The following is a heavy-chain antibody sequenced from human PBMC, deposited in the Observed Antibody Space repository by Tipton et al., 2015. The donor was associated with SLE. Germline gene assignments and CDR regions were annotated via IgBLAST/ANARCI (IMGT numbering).Heavy chain of an antibody. V-gene: IGHV4-59*01. CDR1: GGSISSYY. CDR3: ARGPRKLVPGSYYYYMDV. J-gene: IGHJ6*03. Sequence: TLSLTCTVSGGSISSYYWSWIRQPPGKGLEWIGYIYYSGSTNYNPSLKSRVTISVDTSKKQFSLKLNSVSAADTAVYYCARGPRKLVPGSYYYYMDVWGKGTTVTVSS. D-gene: IGHD6-6*01. CDR2: IYYSGST.